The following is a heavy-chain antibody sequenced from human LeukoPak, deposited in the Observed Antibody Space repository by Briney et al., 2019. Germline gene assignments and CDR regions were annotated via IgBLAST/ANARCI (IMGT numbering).Heavy chain of an antibody. CDR1: GGSFSGYY. CDR2: INHSGST. V-gene: IGHV4-34*01. D-gene: IGHD6-13*01. Sequence: PSETLSLTCAVYGGSFSGYYWSWIRQPPGKGLEWIGEINHSGSTNYNPSLKSRVTISVDTPKNQFSLKLNSVTAADTAVYYCARVIRRGPISIAAAGPDSRYYYYMDVWGKGTTVTVSS. CDR3: ARVIRRGPISIAAAGPDSRYYYYMDV. J-gene: IGHJ6*03.